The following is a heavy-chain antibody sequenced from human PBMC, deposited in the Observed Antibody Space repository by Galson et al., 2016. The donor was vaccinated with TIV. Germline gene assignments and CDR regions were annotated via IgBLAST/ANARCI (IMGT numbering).Heavy chain of an antibody. CDR2: IFTDGTT. D-gene: IGHD5-18*01. CDR3: ATVNTNSRKYFDY. J-gene: IGHJ4*02. Sequence: ETLSLTCSVSGGSVSRYYWSWVRQSPGKGLEWIGRIFTDGTTTYNPSLKSRVAISVDTSRRQFSLRLRSVTAADTGLYYCATVNTNSRKYFDYWGQGIQVTVS. V-gene: IGHV4-4*07. CDR1: GGSVSRYY.